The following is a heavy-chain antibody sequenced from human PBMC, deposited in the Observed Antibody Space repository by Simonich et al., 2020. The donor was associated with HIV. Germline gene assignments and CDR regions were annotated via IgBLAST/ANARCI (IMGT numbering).Heavy chain of an antibody. D-gene: IGHD3-10*01. V-gene: IGHV3-9*01. CDR2: ICWNSGSI. Sequence: EVQLVESGGGLVQPGRSLRLSCAASGFTFDDYAMHWVRQAPGKGLGWVSGICWNSGSIGCADSVKGRFTISRDNAKNSLYLQMNSLRAEDTALYYCAKDKGAYYGSGSPVYWGQGTLVTVSS. CDR1: GFTFDDYA. CDR3: AKDKGAYYGSGSPVY. J-gene: IGHJ4*02.